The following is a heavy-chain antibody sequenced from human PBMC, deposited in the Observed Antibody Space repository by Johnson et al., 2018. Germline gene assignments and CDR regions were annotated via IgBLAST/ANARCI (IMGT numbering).Heavy chain of an antibody. J-gene: IGHJ3*02. Sequence: VQLVQSGAEVKKPGESLKISCRGSGYSFSNYWIAWVRQMPAKGLEWMGIIYTGDSDTRYSPSFQGQVTISADTSIGTAYLQWGSLTASDSALYYWAGRGLGSAFDIWGQGTMVTVSS. V-gene: IGHV5-51*03. D-gene: IGHD3-10*01. CDR3: AGRGLGSAFDI. CDR1: GYSFSNYW. CDR2: IYTGDSDT.